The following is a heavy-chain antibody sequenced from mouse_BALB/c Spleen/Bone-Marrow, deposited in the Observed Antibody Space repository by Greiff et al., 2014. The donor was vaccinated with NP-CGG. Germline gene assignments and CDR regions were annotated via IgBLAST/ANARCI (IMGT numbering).Heavy chain of an antibody. Sequence: VQLQQSGADLVRPGASVKLSCKASGYTFTSYWINWVKQRPGQGLEWIGNIYPSDSSTNFNQKFRDKATLTVDTSSSTAYMQLSSPTSEDSAVYYCTRQDYYGNSYWYFDVWGAGTTVTVSS. CDR1: GYTFTSYW. CDR3: TRQDYYGNSYWYFDV. CDR2: IYPSDSST. V-gene: IGHV1-59*01. D-gene: IGHD1-1*01. J-gene: IGHJ1*01.